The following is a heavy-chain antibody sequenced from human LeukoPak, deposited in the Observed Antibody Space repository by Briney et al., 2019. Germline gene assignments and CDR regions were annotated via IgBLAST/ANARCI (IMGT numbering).Heavy chain of an antibody. J-gene: IGHJ3*01. CDR2: INTDGSST. Sequence: AGGSLRLSCAASGFTFSSYEMNWVRQAPGKGLVWVSRINTDGSSTNYADFVRGRFTVSRDSAKNTLYLQMNSLRVEDTAVYYCARVIGWDEPFDLWGHGTLVTVSS. D-gene: IGHD1-26*01. CDR3: ARVIGWDEPFDL. CDR1: GFTFSSYE. V-gene: IGHV3-74*01.